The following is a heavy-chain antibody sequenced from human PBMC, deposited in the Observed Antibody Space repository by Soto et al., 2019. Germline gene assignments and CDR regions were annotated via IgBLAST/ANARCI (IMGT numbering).Heavy chain of an antibody. CDR2: IYWNDDK. J-gene: IGHJ5*02. CDR1: GFSLSTSGLG. Sequence: GSGPTLVNPTQTLTLTCTFSGFSLSTSGLGVGWIRQPPGKALEWLALIYWNDDKRYSPSLKSRLTITKDTSKNQVVLTMTNMDPVDTATYYCAHILRGVAANWFDPWGQGTLVTVSS. V-gene: IGHV2-5*01. D-gene: IGHD6-13*01. CDR3: AHILRGVAANWFDP.